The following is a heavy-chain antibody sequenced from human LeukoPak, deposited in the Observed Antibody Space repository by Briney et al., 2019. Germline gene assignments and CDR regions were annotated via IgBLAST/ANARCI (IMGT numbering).Heavy chain of an antibody. CDR2: IYYSGST. V-gene: IGHV4-59*01. Sequence: SETLSLTCTVSGGSISSYYWSWIRQPPGKGLEWIGYIYYSGSTNYNPSLKSRVTISVDTSKNQFSLKLSSVTAADTAVYYCARVVLIRGFDYWGQGTLVTVSS. J-gene: IGHJ4*02. CDR1: GGSISSYY. CDR3: ARVVLIRGFDY. D-gene: IGHD3-16*01.